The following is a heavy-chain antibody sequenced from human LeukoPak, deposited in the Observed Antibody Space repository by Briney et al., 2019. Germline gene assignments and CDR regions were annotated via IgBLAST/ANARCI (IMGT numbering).Heavy chain of an antibody. Sequence: GGSLRLSCAASGFTFSDYYMSWIRQAPGKGLEWVSYISSSGSTIYYADSVKGRFTISRDNAKNSPYLQMNSLRAEDTAVYYCARDLLYYGSGRFPPNDYWGQGTLVTVSS. CDR3: ARDLLYYGSGRFPPNDY. V-gene: IGHV3-11*04. CDR1: GFTFSDYY. D-gene: IGHD3-10*01. J-gene: IGHJ4*02. CDR2: ISSSGSTI.